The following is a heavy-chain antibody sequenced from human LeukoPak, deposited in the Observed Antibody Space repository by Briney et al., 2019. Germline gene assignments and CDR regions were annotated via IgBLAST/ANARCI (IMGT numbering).Heavy chain of an antibody. CDR3: ARDQGAWGYGYNFDY. Sequence: GRSLRLSCAASGFTFSSYGMHWVRQAPGKGLEWVAVISYDESDKYYADSVKGRFTISRDNSKNTLHLQMISLRAEDTAVYYCARDQGAWGYGYNFDYWGQGTLVTVSS. CDR2: ISYDESDK. CDR1: GFTFSSYG. V-gene: IGHV3-30*03. D-gene: IGHD3-16*01. J-gene: IGHJ4*02.